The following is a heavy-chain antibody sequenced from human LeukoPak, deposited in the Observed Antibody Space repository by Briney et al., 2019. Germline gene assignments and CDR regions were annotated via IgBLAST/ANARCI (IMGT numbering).Heavy chain of an antibody. Sequence: PGGSLRLSCAASGFTFSSYAMNWVRQAPGKGLEWVSVISGSGGNTYYADSVKGRFTISRDDSKDTLYVQMNSLRAEDTAVYYCAKGGGSSAYVPLDYWGQGTLVTVSS. CDR1: GFTFSSYA. J-gene: IGHJ4*02. CDR3: AKGGGSSAYVPLDY. D-gene: IGHD3-22*01. CDR2: ISGSGGNT. V-gene: IGHV3-23*01.